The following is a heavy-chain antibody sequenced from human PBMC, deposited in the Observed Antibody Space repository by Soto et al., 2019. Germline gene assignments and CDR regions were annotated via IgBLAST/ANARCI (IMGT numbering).Heavy chain of an antibody. CDR2: IFPSGTT. V-gene: IGHV4-30-2*01. J-gene: IGHJ4*02. Sequence: SETLSLTCGVSGGSLSGATYSWNWIRQTPGKGLEWIGYIFPSGTTYYNPSLRSRVTISIDVSKNQFSLSLRSLTAADTAVYYCARRREFDYCSQRTLVIGSS. CDR3: ARRREFDY. CDR1: GGSLSGATYS.